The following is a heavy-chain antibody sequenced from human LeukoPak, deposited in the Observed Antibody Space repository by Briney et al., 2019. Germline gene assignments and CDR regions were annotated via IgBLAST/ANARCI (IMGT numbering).Heavy chain of an antibody. Sequence: GGSLTLSCAASGFTFSDSGIHWVRQASRNGLDWVGRIRGKGYSDPPAYAASVKGRFTIYRDDPKSTAYLQMNSLKAEDTAVYSCTVAQSGGKWFDRWGAGTLVTVSS. J-gene: IGHJ5*02. V-gene: IGHV3-73*01. CDR3: TVAQSGGKWFDR. D-gene: IGHD1-26*01. CDR1: GFTFSDSG. CDR2: IRGKGYSDPP.